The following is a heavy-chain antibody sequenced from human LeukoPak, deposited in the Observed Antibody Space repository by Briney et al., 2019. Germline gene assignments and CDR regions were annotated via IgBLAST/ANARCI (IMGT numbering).Heavy chain of an antibody. D-gene: IGHD3-3*01. CDR2: MNPNSGNT. J-gene: IGHJ4*02. CDR3: ARCPFFEYYFDY. Sequence: ASVTVSCKASGYTFTSYDINWVRQAPGQGLEWMGWMNPNSGNTGYAQKFQGRVTMTRNTSISTAYMELSSLRSEGTAVYYCARCPFFEYYFDYWGQGTLVTVSS. V-gene: IGHV1-8*01. CDR1: GYTFTSYD.